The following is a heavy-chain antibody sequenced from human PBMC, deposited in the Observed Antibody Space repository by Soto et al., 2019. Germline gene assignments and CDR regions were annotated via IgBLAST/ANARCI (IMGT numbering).Heavy chain of an antibody. V-gene: IGHV3-74*01. CDR1: GFTFGSYW. CDR3: ATSLASAGYS. CDR2: INSDGSST. Sequence: GGSLRLSCPASGFTFGSYWMHWVRQAPGKGLVWVSRINSDGSSTTYADSVKGRFTISRDNANNTLYLQMNSLRVEDTAVYYCATSLASAGYSWGQGTLVTVSS. D-gene: IGHD6-13*01. J-gene: IGHJ4*02.